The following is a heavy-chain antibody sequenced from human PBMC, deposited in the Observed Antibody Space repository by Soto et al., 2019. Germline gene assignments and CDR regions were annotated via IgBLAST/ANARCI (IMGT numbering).Heavy chain of an antibody. D-gene: IGHD6-19*01. CDR2: IRSGGTT. CDR1: GFIFDDYV. Sequence: GGSLRLSCATSGFIFDDYVMTWVRQAPGKGPEFVGAIRSGGTTEYAASVRGRFTVSRDDSKSIAYLQMNSLKADDTAVYYCTIWPGSGHSNFENWGQGTLVTVSS. CDR3: TIWPGSGHSNFEN. J-gene: IGHJ4*02. V-gene: IGHV3-49*04.